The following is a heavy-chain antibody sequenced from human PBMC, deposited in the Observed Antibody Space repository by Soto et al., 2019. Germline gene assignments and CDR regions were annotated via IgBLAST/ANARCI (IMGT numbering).Heavy chain of an antibody. V-gene: IGHV1-69*01. CDR2: IIPIFGTA. D-gene: IGHD3-10*01. J-gene: IGHJ4*02. CDR3: ARGLRNPRGQDY. CDR1: GGTFSSYA. Sequence: QVQLVQSGAEVKKPGSSVKVSCKASGGTFSSYAISWVRQAPGQGLEWMGGIIPIFGTANDAQKFQGRVTIAAGESTSTAYMELSSLRFEDTAVYYCARGLRNPRGQDYWGQGTLVTVSS.